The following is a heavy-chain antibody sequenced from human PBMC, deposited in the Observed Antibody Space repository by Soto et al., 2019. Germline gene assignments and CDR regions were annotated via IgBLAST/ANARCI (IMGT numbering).Heavy chain of an antibody. CDR2: IRGYNGNK. Sequence: QVQLVQSGAEVKKPGASVKVSCKASGYTFTSYGISWGGQAPGQGLEWMGWIRGYNGNKNFAQKLQGRVTMTTDTSTTTAYMELRSLRSDDTAVYYCARDSGDAFDIWGQGTMVTVSS. D-gene: IGHD1-26*01. CDR1: GYTFTSYG. V-gene: IGHV1-18*01. J-gene: IGHJ3*02. CDR3: ARDSGDAFDI.